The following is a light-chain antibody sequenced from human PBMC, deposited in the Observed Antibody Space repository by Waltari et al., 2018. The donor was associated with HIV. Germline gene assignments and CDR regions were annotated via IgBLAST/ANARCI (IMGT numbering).Light chain of an antibody. J-gene: IGLJ2*01. CDR2: RNN. V-gene: IGLV1-47*01. CDR1: RSNNGSKY. Sequence: QSVLTQPASASGTPGQRVTISCSGRRSNNGSKYVYWYQHLPGTAPKLLNYRNNQRPSGVPDRSACSKSGTSASLAISGLRSEDEADYYCAAWDDSLLFGGGTKLTVL. CDR3: AAWDDSLL.